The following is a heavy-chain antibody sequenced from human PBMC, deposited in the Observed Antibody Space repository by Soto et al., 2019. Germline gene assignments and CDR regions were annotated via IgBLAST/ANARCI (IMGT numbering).Heavy chain of an antibody. CDR2: ITGNGGST. J-gene: IGHJ6*02. D-gene: IGHD6-19*01. CDR1: GFTFKSYG. Sequence: SLRLSCAASGFTFKSYGMFWVRQAPGKGLEWVSGITGNGGSTYYADSAKGRFTISRDKNTLYLQMNSLRAEDTAVYYCAKDQFSSGWYNDYYYGMDVWGQGTTVTVSS. V-gene: IGHV3-23*01. CDR3: AKDQFSSGWYNDYYYGMDV.